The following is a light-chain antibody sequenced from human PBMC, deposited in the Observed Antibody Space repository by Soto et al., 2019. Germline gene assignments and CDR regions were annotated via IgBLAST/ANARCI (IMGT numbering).Light chain of an antibody. CDR2: AAS. J-gene: IGKJ5*01. Sequence: DIQLTQSPSSVSASVGDRVTITCRASQGLSSWLAWYQQKPGKAPKLLIYAASTLQSGVPSRFSGRGSGTDFTLPNSSLQPEDFATYYCQQANIFPITFGQGTRLEIK. V-gene: IGKV1-12*01. CDR1: QGLSSW. CDR3: QQANIFPIT.